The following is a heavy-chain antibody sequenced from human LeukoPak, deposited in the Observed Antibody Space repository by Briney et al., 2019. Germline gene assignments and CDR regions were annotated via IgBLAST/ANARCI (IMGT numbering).Heavy chain of an antibody. CDR3: AREDGSGYAY. Sequence: GGSLRLSCAASGSTFSSYAMSWVRQAPGRGLEWVSYISSSSSTIYYADSVKGRFTISRDNAKNSLYLQMNSLRDEDTAVYYCAREDGSGYAYWGQGTLVTVSS. CDR1: GSTFSSYA. V-gene: IGHV3-48*02. D-gene: IGHD5-12*01. CDR2: ISSSSSTI. J-gene: IGHJ4*02.